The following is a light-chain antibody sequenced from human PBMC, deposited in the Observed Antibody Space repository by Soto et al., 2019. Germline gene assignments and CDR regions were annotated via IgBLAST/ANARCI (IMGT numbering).Light chain of an antibody. Sequence: DIVMTQSPDSLAVSLGERATINCKSSQSALKRSNNKNYLAWYQQKPRQPPKLLIYWASTRESGVPDRFSGSGSGTDFTLTISHLQAEDVAIYYCQQYYKTPLTVGQGTRLEIK. CDR3: QQYYKTPLT. CDR2: WAS. CDR1: QSALKRSNNKNY. V-gene: IGKV4-1*01. J-gene: IGKJ5*01.